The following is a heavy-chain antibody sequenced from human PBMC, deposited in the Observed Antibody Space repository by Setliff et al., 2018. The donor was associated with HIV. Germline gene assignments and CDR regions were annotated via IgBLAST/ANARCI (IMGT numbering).Heavy chain of an antibody. D-gene: IGHD6-19*01. J-gene: IGHJ4*02. CDR3: TSEGIAVST. CDR1: GFRVDDDT. Sequence: PGGSLRLSCAASGFRVDDDTMHCVRQAPGKGLEWVGFIRSEAHGRATEYAASAKGRFTFSRDDSRAIAHLQMNNLRTDDTGVYYCTSEGIAVSTWGQGTLVTVSS. CDR2: IRSEAHGRAT. V-gene: IGHV3-49*04.